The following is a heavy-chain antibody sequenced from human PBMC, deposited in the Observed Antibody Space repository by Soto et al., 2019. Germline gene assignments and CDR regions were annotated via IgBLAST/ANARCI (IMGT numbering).Heavy chain of an antibody. CDR1: GGSVRAPDW. Sequence: QVHLQESGPGLVAPSWTLSLTCTLSGGSVRAPDWWNWVRQSPEKGLEWIAEVHISGHSNYNPTLRSRVSVSIDSSKKQFYLNLNYVTAADTDIYYCARVRQGCSANNCYFDPWGQGTQVTISS. CDR2: VHISGHS. J-gene: IGHJ5*01. V-gene: IGHV4-4*02. D-gene: IGHD1-1*01. CDR3: ARVRQGCSANNCYFDP.